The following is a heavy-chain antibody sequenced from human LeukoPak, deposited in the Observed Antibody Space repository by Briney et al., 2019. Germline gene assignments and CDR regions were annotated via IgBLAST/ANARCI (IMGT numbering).Heavy chain of an antibody. CDR2: INPNSGGT. CDR1: GYTFTAYY. Sequence: ASVKVSCTASGYTFTAYYMHWVRQAPGQGPEWMGWINPNSGGTDYAQKFQGRVTMTRDTSITTAYMELSRLRSDDTAVYYCARAIDVAATPDYWGQGSLVTVSS. CDR3: ARAIDVAATPDY. D-gene: IGHD2-15*01. V-gene: IGHV1-2*02. J-gene: IGHJ4*02.